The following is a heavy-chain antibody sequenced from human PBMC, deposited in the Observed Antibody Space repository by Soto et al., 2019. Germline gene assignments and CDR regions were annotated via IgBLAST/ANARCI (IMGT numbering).Heavy chain of an antibody. CDR3: ARGWDYGAGGGYPYYYAF. J-gene: IGHJ4*02. CDR2: IYHSGST. Sequence: QMQLKQSGPGLVKPSGTLSLTCSVSGGSISSNNWWTWVRQPPGKGLEWIGEIYHSGSTNYNPSHKRRGTITAEKSKNQFSLNLPSGTAADTAVYYCARGWDYGAGGGYPYYYAFWGRGTLVTVSS. D-gene: IGHD2-8*02. CDR1: GGSISSNNW. V-gene: IGHV4-4*02.